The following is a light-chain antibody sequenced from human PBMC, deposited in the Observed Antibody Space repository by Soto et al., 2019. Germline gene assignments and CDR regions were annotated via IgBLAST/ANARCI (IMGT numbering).Light chain of an antibody. V-gene: IGLV2-14*01. CDR1: NKYVGGYNY. J-gene: IGLJ1*01. Sequence: HSVLNPPASVSGVPRKSVHISHAGTNKYVGGYNYVSWYQQHPGKAPKLLIYDVSNRPSGVSDRFSGSKSGNTASLTISGLQPEDEADYYCSSYTSSSTYVFGTGTKVTV. CDR2: DVS. CDR3: SSYTSSSTYV.